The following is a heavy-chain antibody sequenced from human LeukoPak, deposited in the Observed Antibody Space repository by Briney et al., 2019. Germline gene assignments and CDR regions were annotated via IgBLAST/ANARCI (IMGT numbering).Heavy chain of an antibody. CDR1: GYSFTSYW. Sequence: GESLKISCKGSGYSFTSYWIGWVRQMPGKGLEWMGIIYPGDSDTRYSPSFQGQVTISADKSISTAYLQWSSLKASDTAMYYCAIKGDYYDSSGYYYYFDYWGQGTLVTVSP. CDR3: AIKGDYYDSSGYYYYFDY. J-gene: IGHJ4*02. D-gene: IGHD3-22*01. CDR2: IYPGDSDT. V-gene: IGHV5-51*01.